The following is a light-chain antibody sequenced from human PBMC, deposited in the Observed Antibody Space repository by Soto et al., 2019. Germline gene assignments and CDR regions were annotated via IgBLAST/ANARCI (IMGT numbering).Light chain of an antibody. CDR3: QQYNSYPRT. CDR1: QSISSW. V-gene: IGKV1-5*01. J-gene: IGKJ1*01. CDR2: DAS. Sequence: DIQMTQSPSTVSASVGDRVTITCRASQSISSWLAWYQQKPGKAPKFLIYDASSLESGVPSRFSGSGSGTELNLTISSLQPDDFAPYYCQQYNSYPRTFGRGTKVEIK.